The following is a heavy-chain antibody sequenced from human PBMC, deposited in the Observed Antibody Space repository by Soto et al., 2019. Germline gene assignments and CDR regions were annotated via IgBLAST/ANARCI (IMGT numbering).Heavy chain of an antibody. V-gene: IGHV3-30*09. D-gene: IGHD6-13*01. CDR2: ISYGGDNK. Sequence: QVQLVESGGGVVQLGRSLRLSCAASGFIFSDYAMHWVRQAPGKGLEWVAVISYGGDNKYYADSVRGRFAISRDNLKNTLDLQMNSLNPEDTAMYHCAKARHSTSWYGLEADFWGQGTLVTVSS. CDR1: GFIFSDYA. J-gene: IGHJ4*02. CDR3: AKARHSTSWYGLEADF.